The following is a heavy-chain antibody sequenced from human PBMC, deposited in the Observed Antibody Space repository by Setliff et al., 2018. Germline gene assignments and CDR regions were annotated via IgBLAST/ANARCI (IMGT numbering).Heavy chain of an antibody. CDR1: GGSVSNSGFF. D-gene: IGHD2-15*01. Sequence: SETLSLTCTVSGGSVSNSGFFWGWLRQAPGKGLEWIGNIYDSGSSNYNASLKSRLIITRDTSKNKISLNVTSVTAADTAVYYCGRGFSRIEGWGNWFDPCGQGILVTVSS. CDR2: IYDSGSS. CDR3: GRGFSRIEGWGNWFDP. J-gene: IGHJ5*02. V-gene: IGHV4-39*01.